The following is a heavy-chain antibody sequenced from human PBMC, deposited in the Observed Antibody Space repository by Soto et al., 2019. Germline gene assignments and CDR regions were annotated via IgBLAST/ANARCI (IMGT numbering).Heavy chain of an antibody. CDR3: AVIGLVAATHWFDP. CDR2: ISSSSTYI. Sequence: EVQLVESGGGLVKPGGSLRLSCAASGFTFSSYSMNWVRQAPGKGLEWVSSISSSSTYIYYADSVKGRFTISRDNAKNSLSLQMNSLRAEDTAVYYCAVIGLVAATHWFDPWGQGTLVTVSS. D-gene: IGHD2-15*01. J-gene: IGHJ5*02. CDR1: GFTFSSYS. V-gene: IGHV3-21*01.